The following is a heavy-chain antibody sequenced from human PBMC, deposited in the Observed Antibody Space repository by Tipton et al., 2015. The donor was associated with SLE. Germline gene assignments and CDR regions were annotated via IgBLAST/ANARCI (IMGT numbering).Heavy chain of an antibody. V-gene: IGHV4-31*03. Sequence: TLSLTCSVSGGSIRSGGYYWTWSRQHPGKGLEWIGYISYSGSTNYNPSLKSRITMSVDVSRNQFSLRLNSVTALDTAVYFCAHARPPKFWGQGTLVTVSS. CDR3: AHARPPKF. J-gene: IGHJ4*02. CDR2: ISYSGST. CDR1: GGSIRSGGYY.